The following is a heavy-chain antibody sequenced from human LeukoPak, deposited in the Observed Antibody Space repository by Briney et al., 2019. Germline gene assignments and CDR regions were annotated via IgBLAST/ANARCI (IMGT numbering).Heavy chain of an antibody. CDR3: AREGDFWSGYPAYNWFDP. D-gene: IGHD3-3*01. Sequence: SETLSLTCTVSGGSISSSSYYWGWIRQPPGKGLEWIGSIYYSGSTYYNPSLKSRVTISVDTSKNQFSLKLSSVTAADTAVYYCAREGDFWSGYPAYNWFDPWGQGTLVTVSS. CDR2: IYYSGST. J-gene: IGHJ5*02. CDR1: GGSISSSSYY. V-gene: IGHV4-39*07.